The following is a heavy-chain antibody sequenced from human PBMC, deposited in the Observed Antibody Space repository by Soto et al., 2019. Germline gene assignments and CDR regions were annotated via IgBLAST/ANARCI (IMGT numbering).Heavy chain of an antibody. D-gene: IGHD2-15*01. Sequence: GGSLRLSCAASGFTFSSYAMSWVRQAPGKGLEWVSAISGSGGSTYYADSVKGRFTIPRDNSKNTLYLQMNSLRAEDTAVYYCVKFSSPGRYCSGGSCYSTVALDIWGQGTMVT. CDR2: ISGSGGST. CDR3: VKFSSPGRYCSGGSCYSTVALDI. CDR1: GFTFSSYA. J-gene: IGHJ3*02. V-gene: IGHV3-23*01.